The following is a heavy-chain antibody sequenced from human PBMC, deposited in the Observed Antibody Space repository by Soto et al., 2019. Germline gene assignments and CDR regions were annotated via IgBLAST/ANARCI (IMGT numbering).Heavy chain of an antibody. V-gene: IGHV3-30-3*01. Sequence: QVQLVESGGGVVQPGRSPRLSCAASGFTFSSNAMHWVRQAPGKGLEWVAVISYDASNKYYADSVKGRFTISRDNSKNTLYLERNSLRAEDTAVYYWARGLGGSYGGYFDYWGQGTLVTVSS. D-gene: IGHD1-26*01. CDR2: ISYDASNK. J-gene: IGHJ4*02. CDR3: ARGLGGSYGGYFDY. CDR1: GFTFSSNA.